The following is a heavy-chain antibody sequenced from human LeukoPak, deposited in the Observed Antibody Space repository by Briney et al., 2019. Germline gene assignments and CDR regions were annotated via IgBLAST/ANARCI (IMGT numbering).Heavy chain of an antibody. CDR3: ARDRDDSSGYYRETLFDY. D-gene: IGHD3-22*01. Sequence: ASVKVSCKASGYTFTGYYMHWVRQAPGQGLEWMGWINPDSGGTIYAQNFQGRVTMTRDTSISTAYMELSRLTSDDTAVYYCARDRDDSSGYYRETLFDYWGQGTLVTVSS. CDR2: INPDSGGT. V-gene: IGHV1-2*02. J-gene: IGHJ4*02. CDR1: GYTFTGYY.